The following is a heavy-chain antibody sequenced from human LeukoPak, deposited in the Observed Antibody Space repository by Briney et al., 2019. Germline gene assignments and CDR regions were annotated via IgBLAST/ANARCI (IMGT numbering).Heavy chain of an antibody. CDR2: IIPILGIA. J-gene: IGHJ4*02. CDR1: GYTFTTYA. Sequence: ASVKVSCKASGYTFTTYAISWVRQAPGQGLEWMGRIIPILGIANYAQKFQGRVTITADKSTSTAYMELSSLRSEDTAVYYCARPSYYDSSGYYHRGDYWGQGTLVTVSS. D-gene: IGHD3-22*01. CDR3: ARPSYYDSSGYYHRGDY. V-gene: IGHV1-69*04.